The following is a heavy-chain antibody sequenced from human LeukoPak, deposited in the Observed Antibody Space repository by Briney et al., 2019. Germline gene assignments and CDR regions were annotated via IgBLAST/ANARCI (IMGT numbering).Heavy chain of an antibody. CDR3: AKVNLNYDILTGYYWNWFDP. Sequence: GGSLRLSCAASGFTFSSYAMSWVRQAPGKGLEWVSAISGSGGSTYYADSVKGRFTISRDNSKNTLYLQMNSLRAEDTDVYYCAKVNLNYDILTGYYWNWFDPWGQGTLVTVSS. CDR2: ISGSGGST. D-gene: IGHD3-9*01. J-gene: IGHJ5*02. V-gene: IGHV3-23*01. CDR1: GFTFSSYA.